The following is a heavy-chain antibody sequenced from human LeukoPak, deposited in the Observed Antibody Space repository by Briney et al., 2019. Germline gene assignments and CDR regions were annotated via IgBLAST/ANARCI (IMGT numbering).Heavy chain of an antibody. D-gene: IGHD6-6*01. CDR2: ISSDGGST. V-gene: IGHV3-64D*09. J-gene: IGHJ6*02. CDR1: GFTFSSYA. CDR3: VKDPLGLIAAPSMDV. Sequence: GGSLRLSCSASGFTFSSYAMHWVRQAPGKGLEYVSAISSDGGSTYYADSVKGRFTISRDNSKNTLYLQMSSLRAEDTAVYYCVKDPLGLIAAPSMDVWGQGTTVTVSS.